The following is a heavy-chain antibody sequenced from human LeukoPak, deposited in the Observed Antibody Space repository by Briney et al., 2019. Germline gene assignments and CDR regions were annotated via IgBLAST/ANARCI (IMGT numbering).Heavy chain of an antibody. CDR2: IKQDGSEK. J-gene: IGHJ4*02. D-gene: IGHD3-10*01. Sequence: PGGSLRLSCAASGFTFSSYGMSWVRQAPGKGLEWVANIKQDGSEKNYVDSVKGRFTISRDNAKNSLYLQMNSLRAEDTAVYYCARETLGGFDYWGQGTLVTVSS. CDR1: GFTFSSYG. V-gene: IGHV3-7*01. CDR3: ARETLGGFDY.